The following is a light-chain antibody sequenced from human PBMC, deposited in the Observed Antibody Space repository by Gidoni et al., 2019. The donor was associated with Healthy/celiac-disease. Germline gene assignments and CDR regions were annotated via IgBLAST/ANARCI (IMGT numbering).Light chain of an antibody. CDR1: QSVSSY. CDR3: QQRSNWPLT. J-gene: IGKJ4*01. Sequence: EIVLTQSPATLPLSPGERATLSCRASQSVSSYLDWYQQKHGQPSRLPIYDASNRATAITAGCSGSGSGTDFTLTISSIEAEDFAVYYCQQRSNWPLTFGGGTKVEIK. CDR2: DAS. V-gene: IGKV3-11*01.